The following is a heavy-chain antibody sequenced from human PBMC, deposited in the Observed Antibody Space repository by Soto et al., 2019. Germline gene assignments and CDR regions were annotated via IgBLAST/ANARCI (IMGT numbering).Heavy chain of an antibody. V-gene: IGHV4-59*08. CDR3: ARRGKKSFYYYMDV. CDR1: GGSISSYY. J-gene: IGHJ6*03. Sequence: SETLSLTCTVSGGSISSYYWSWIRQPPGKGLEWIGYIYYSGSTNYNPSLKSRVTISLDTSKNQFSLKVISVTAADTAVYYCARRGKKSFYYYMDVWGKGTTVTVSS. CDR2: IYYSGST.